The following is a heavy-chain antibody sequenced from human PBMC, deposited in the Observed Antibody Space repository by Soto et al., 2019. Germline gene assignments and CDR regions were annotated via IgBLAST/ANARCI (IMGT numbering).Heavy chain of an antibody. CDR3: ARGGGSSWSGYYYYYYMDV. D-gene: IGHD6-13*01. Sequence: QVQLQQWGAGLLKPSETLSLTCAVYGGSFSGYYWSWIRQPPGKGLEWIGEINHSGSTNYNPSLKSRVTISVDTSKNQFSLKLSSVTAADTAVYYCARGGGSSWSGYYYYYYMDVWGKGTTVTVSS. CDR1: GGSFSGYY. V-gene: IGHV4-34*01. CDR2: INHSGST. J-gene: IGHJ6*03.